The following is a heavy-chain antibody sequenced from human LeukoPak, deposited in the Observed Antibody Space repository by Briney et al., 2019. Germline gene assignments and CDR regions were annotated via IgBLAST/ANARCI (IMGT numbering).Heavy chain of an antibody. J-gene: IGHJ4*02. CDR1: GFTFSDTY. CDR3: ARVEASGYDYGAFDY. V-gene: IGHV3-11*04. D-gene: IGHD5-12*01. CDR2: ISPSGTDI. Sequence: GGSLRLSCAVSGFTFSDTYMTWIRQAPGKGLESLSYISPSGTDISYADSVKGRFTISRDNAKNSLYLQMNSLRAEDTAVYYCARVEASGYDYGAFDYWGQGTLVTVSS.